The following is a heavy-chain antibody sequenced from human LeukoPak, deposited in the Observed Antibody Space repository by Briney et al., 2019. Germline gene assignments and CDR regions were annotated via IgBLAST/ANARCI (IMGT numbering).Heavy chain of an antibody. D-gene: IGHD3-22*01. CDR2: IIPIFGTA. J-gene: IGHJ3*02. V-gene: IGHV1-69*05. CDR3: ARDSSGYYNDAFDI. Sequence: SVKVSCKASGGTFSSYAISWVRQAPGQGLEWMGGIIPIFGTANYAQKFQGRVTITTDESTSTAYMELRSLRSEDTAVYYCARDSSGYYNDAFDIWGQGTMVTVSS. CDR1: GGTFSSYA.